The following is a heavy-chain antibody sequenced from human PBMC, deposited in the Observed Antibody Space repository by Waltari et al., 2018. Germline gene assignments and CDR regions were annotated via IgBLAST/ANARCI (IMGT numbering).Heavy chain of an antibody. CDR2: IKQDGSEK. V-gene: IGHV3-7*01. Sequence: EVQLVESGGGLVQPGGSLRLSCAASGFTFSSYWMSWVRQAPGKGLEGVANIKQDGSEKYYVDSVKGRFTISRDNAKNSLYLQMNSLRAEDTAVYYCAREDKDYDYVWGSYRNDYWGQGTLVTVSS. CDR3: AREDKDYDYVWGSYRNDY. CDR1: GFTFSSYW. D-gene: IGHD3-16*02. J-gene: IGHJ4*02.